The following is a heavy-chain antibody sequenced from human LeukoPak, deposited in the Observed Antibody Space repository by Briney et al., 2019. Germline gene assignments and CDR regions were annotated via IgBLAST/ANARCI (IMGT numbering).Heavy chain of an antibody. CDR3: ARNNGMDV. J-gene: IGHJ6*02. CDR2: VNRDGSET. V-gene: IGHV3-7*03. Sequence: GGSLRLSCAASGFAFSSHWMTWVRQVPGRGPEWVANVNRDGSETYYLDSVKGRFTISKDNAKNSLYLQMNSLRAEDTALYHCARNNGMDVWGQGPRSSSP. CDR1: GFAFSSHW.